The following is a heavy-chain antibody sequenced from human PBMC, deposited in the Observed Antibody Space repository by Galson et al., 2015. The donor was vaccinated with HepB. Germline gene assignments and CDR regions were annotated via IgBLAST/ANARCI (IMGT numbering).Heavy chain of an antibody. J-gene: IGHJ6*02. D-gene: IGHD2-15*01. CDR1: GGSFSGYY. CDR2: INHSGST. V-gene: IGHV4-34*01. CDR3: ARASTVAATTQHYYYGMDF. Sequence: SETLSLTCAVYGGSFSGYYWSWIRQPPGKGLEWIGEINHSGSTNYNPSLKSRVSISVDTSKNQFSLKLNSVTAADTAVYYCARASTVAATTQHYYYGMDFWGQGTTVTVSS.